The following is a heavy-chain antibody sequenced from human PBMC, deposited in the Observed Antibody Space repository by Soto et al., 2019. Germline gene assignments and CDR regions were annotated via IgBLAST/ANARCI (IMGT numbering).Heavy chain of an antibody. CDR3: ARGPKWLRLVSGWFDP. Sequence: SETLSLTCAVYGGSFSGYYWSWIRQPPGKGLEWIGEINHSGSTNYNPSLKSRVTISVDTSKNQFSLKLSSVTAADTAVYYCARGPKWLRLVSGWFDPWGQGTLVTVSS. CDR1: GGSFSGYY. D-gene: IGHD5-12*01. V-gene: IGHV4-34*01. CDR2: INHSGST. J-gene: IGHJ5*02.